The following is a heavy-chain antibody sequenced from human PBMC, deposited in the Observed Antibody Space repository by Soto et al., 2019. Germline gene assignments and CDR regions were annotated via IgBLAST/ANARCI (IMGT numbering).Heavy chain of an antibody. CDR3: ARAPAAYYYYGMDV. V-gene: IGHV3-33*01. CDR2: IWYDGSNK. D-gene: IGHD6-13*01. CDR1: GFTFSSYG. J-gene: IGHJ6*02. Sequence: GGSLRLSCAASGFTFSSYGMHWVRQAPGKGLEWVAVIWYDGSNKYYADSVKGRFTISRDNSKNTLYLQMNSLRAEDTAVYYCARAPAAYYYYGMDVWGQGTTVTVSS.